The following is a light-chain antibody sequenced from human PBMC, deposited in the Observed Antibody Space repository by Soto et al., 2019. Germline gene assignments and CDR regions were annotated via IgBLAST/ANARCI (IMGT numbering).Light chain of an antibody. J-gene: IGKJ1*01. CDR3: QQYARSPPT. CDR1: QSVSATY. Sequence: EIVLTQSPDTLSLSPGERATLSCRASQSVSATYLAWYQQKRGQAPRLLIYGASSRATGIQDRFSGSGFGTDFTLTISRLGPEDFAVYYCQQYARSPPTFGQGTKVDIK. V-gene: IGKV3-20*01. CDR2: GAS.